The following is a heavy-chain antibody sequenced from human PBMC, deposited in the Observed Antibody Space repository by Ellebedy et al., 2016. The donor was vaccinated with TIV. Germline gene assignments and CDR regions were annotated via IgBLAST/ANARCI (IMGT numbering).Heavy chain of an antibody. J-gene: IGHJ4*02. CDR1: GYTFTSYD. CDR3: ARGISMPSDY. V-gene: IGHV1-8*01. CDR2: MNPDSGNT. D-gene: IGHD2-2*01. Sequence: AASVKVSCKASGYTFTSYDINWVRQATGQGLEWMGWMNPDSGNTAYAQKFQGRVSITRNTSISTAYLELSNLRSDDTAGYYCARGISMPSDYWGQGTLVTVSS.